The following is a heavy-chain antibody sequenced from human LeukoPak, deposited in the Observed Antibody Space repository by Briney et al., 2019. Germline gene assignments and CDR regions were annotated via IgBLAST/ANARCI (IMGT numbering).Heavy chain of an antibody. J-gene: IGHJ4*02. CDR3: ARSFDS. V-gene: IGHV3-74*01. CDR1: GFTFRNYW. CDR2: VSSDGSST. Sequence: GGSLRLSCAASGFTFRNYWMHWVRQAPGKGLVWVSCVSSDGSSTNYADSVKGRFTISRDNAKNTLYLQMNSLRAEDTAVYYCARSFDSWGQGTLVTVSS.